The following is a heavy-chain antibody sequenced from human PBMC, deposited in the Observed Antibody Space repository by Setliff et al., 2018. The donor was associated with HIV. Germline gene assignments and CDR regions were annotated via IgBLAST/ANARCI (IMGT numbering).Heavy chain of an antibody. Sequence: SETLSLTCTVSGGSINRIDYYWGWIRQSPGKGLEWIGNVYYDGTTYYKSSLKSRVTTSVDTSKNQFSLRLSSVTAADTAVYYCARGGGPDTNFDLWGQGTLVTVSS. J-gene: IGHJ4*02. CDR3: ARGGGPDTNFDL. D-gene: IGHD5-18*01. CDR1: GGSINRIDYY. CDR2: VYYDGTT. V-gene: IGHV4-39*07.